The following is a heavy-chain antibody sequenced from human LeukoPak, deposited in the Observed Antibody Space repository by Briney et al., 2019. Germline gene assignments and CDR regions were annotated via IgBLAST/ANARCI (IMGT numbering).Heavy chain of an antibody. J-gene: IGHJ4*02. CDR1: GFTFSSYW. V-gene: IGHV3-7*03. CDR2: IKQDGSEK. Sequence: GGSLLLSCAASGFTFSSYWMSWVRQAPGKGLEWVANIKQDGSEKYYVDSVKGRFTISRDNAKNSLYLQMNSLRAEDTAVYYCARRTYCGGDCYYEDCWGQGTLVTVSS. CDR3: ARRTYCGGDCYYEDC. D-gene: IGHD2-21*02.